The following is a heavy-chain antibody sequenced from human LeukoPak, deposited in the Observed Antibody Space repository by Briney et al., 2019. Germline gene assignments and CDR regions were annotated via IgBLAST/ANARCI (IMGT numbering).Heavy chain of an antibody. Sequence: PGRSLRLSCAASGFTFSSYAMHWVRQAPGKGLKWVAVIWYDGSNKYYADSVKGRFTISRDNSKNTLYLQMNSLRAEDTAVYYCARDGETYYYDSSGYYFGYFDYWSQGTLVTVSS. D-gene: IGHD3-22*01. CDR1: GFTFSSYA. CDR2: IWYDGSNK. CDR3: ARDGETYYYDSSGYYFGYFDY. J-gene: IGHJ4*02. V-gene: IGHV3-33*08.